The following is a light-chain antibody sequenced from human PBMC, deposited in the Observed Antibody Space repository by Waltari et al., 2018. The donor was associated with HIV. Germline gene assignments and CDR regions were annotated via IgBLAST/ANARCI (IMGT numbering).Light chain of an antibody. CDR3: NSYTISSTLGV. J-gene: IGLJ3*02. Sequence: QSALTQPASVSGSPGQSITISCTGTRSAVGGYNYVSWYQQHPGKAPKLMIYEVTNRPSGVSNRFSGSKSGNTASLTISGLQAEDEADYYCNSYTISSTLGVFGGGTKLTVL. CDR2: EVT. CDR1: RSAVGGYNY. V-gene: IGLV2-14*01.